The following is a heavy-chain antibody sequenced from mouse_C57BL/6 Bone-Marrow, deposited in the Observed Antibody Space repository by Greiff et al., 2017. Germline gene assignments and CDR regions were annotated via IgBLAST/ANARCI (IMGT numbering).Heavy chain of an antibody. CDR1: GFTFSNYW. J-gene: IGHJ2*02. V-gene: IGHV6-3*01. CDR2: ISLKSDNYAT. CDR3: IRFTDY. Sequence: EVMLVESGGGLVQPGGTMTLSCVASGFTFSNYWMNWVRQSPEKGLEWVAQISLKSDNYATHYAESVKGRFTISSDDSKHIVYLQMNNLRAEYTGIYYCIRFTDYWGQGTSLTVSS.